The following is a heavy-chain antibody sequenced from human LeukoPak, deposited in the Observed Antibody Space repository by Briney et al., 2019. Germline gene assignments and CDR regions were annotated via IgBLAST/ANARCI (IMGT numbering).Heavy chain of an antibody. CDR3: ARDLSTYSSSWHAFDI. Sequence: SETLSLTCTVSGGSISSSSYYWGWIRQPPGKGLEWIGSIYYSGSTYYNPSLKSRVTISVDTSKNQFSLKLSSVTAADTAVYYCARDLSTYSSSWHAFDIWGQGTMVTVSS. J-gene: IGHJ3*02. CDR1: GGSISSSSYY. V-gene: IGHV4-39*07. D-gene: IGHD6-6*01. CDR2: IYYSGST.